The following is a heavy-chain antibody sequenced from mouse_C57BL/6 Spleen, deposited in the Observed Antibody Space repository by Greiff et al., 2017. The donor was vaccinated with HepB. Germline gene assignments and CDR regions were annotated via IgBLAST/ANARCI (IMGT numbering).Heavy chain of an antibody. CDR2: ISYDGSN. V-gene: IGHV3-6*01. CDR1: GYSITSGYY. CDR3: ATMIKWYFDV. D-gene: IGHD2-4*01. Sequence: EVKLQESGPGLVKPSQSLSLTCSVTGYSITSGYYWNWIRQFPGNKLEWMGYISYDGSNNYNPSLKNRISITRDTSKNQFFLKLNSVTTEDTATYYCATMIKWYFDVWGTGTTVTVSS. J-gene: IGHJ1*03.